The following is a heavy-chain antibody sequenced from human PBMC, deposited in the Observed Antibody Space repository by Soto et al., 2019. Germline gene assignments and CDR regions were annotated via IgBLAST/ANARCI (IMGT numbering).Heavy chain of an antibody. CDR2: IWYDGSNK. Sequence: GGSLLLSCAASGFTFSSYGMHWVRQAPGKGLEWVAVIWYDGSNKYYADSVKGRFTISRDNSKNTLYLQMNSLRAEDTAVYYCARERASDSSGDFDYWGQGTLVTVSS. D-gene: IGHD3-22*01. V-gene: IGHV3-33*01. J-gene: IGHJ4*02. CDR3: ARERASDSSGDFDY. CDR1: GFTFSSYG.